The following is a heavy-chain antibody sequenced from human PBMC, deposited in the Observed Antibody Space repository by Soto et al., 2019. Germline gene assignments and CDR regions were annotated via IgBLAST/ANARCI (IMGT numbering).Heavy chain of an antibody. J-gene: IGHJ4*02. CDR1: GFTFSSHA. D-gene: IGHD2-15*01. V-gene: IGHV3-23*01. Sequence: PGGPLRLSCAASGFTFSSHAMGWLRPAPGTGPEWVAFVDGSDSDTSYADSVKGRFTISRDNSDNSLYLHMNSLRAEDTGRYFCAKEIFAAASAATSAFDLWGQGTLVTVPS. CDR2: VDGSDSDT. CDR3: AKEIFAAASAATSAFDL.